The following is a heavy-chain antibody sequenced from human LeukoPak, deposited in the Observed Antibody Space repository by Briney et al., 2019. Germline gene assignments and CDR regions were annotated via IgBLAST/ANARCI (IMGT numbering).Heavy chain of an antibody. CDR1: GYTFTSYG. J-gene: IGHJ4*02. Sequence: EASVKVSCKASGYTFTSYGISWVRQAPGQGLEWMGWISAYNGNTNYAQKLQGRVTMTTDTSTSTAYMELRSLRSDDTAVYYCARVVPLYYHDSSGYQDYWGQGTLVAVSS. CDR3: ARVVPLYYHDSSGYQDY. V-gene: IGHV1-18*01. CDR2: ISAYNGNT. D-gene: IGHD3-22*01.